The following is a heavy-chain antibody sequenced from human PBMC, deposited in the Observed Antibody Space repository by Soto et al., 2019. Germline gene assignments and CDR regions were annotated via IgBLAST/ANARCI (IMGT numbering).Heavy chain of an antibody. CDR2: INPNSGGT. Sequence: ASVKVSCKASGYTFTGYYMHWVRQAPGQGLEWMGWINPNSGGTNYAQKFQGRVTMTRDTSISTAYMELSRLRSDDTAVYYCATADVVITAYYYYYGMDVWGQGTTVTVSS. CDR3: ATADVVITAYYYYYGMDV. J-gene: IGHJ6*02. CDR1: GYTFTGYY. D-gene: IGHD3-22*01. V-gene: IGHV1-2*02.